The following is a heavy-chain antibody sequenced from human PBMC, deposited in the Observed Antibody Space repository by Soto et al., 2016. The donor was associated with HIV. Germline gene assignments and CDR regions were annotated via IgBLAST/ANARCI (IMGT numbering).Heavy chain of an antibody. V-gene: IGHV3-30*03. CDR1: GFTFSSYA. CDR3: ARARPKNVMDALDI. J-gene: IGHJ3*02. Sequence: VQLVESGGGVVQPGRSQRLSCAASGFTFSSYAMHWVRQAPGKGLEWVAVISFDGVDKYYGDSVRGRFTISRDNSKNTLYLQMNSLRTEDTAVYYCARARPKNVMDALDIWGQGDNGHRLF. D-gene: IGHD3-16*01. CDR2: ISFDGVDK.